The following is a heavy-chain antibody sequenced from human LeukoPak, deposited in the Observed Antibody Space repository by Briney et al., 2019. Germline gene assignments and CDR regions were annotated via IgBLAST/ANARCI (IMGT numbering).Heavy chain of an antibody. CDR3: ARLKLGAYFDL. CDR1: GGSTSSDY. Sequence: SQTLSLTCAVSGGSTSSDYWSWIRQSPGKGLEWVGYVYNSGDTGKNPSLKSRVTILLDTSKNQCSLKLTSVSAADTAVYYCARLKLGAYFDLWGRGTLVTVSS. J-gene: IGHJ2*01. CDR2: VYNSGDT. D-gene: IGHD3-16*01. V-gene: IGHV4-59*08.